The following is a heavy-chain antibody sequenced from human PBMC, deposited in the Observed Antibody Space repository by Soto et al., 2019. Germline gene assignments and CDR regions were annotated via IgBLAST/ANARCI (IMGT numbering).Heavy chain of an antibody. D-gene: IGHD5-18*01. CDR2: IYYSGST. Sequence: PSEPLSLTYTVSGGSVSSGSYYWSWIRQPPGKGLEWIGYIYYSGSTNYNPSLKSRVTISVDTSKNQFSLKLSSVTAADTAAYYCARGVPYSYGYVSWFDPWGQGTLVTVS. CDR1: GGSVSSGSYY. CDR3: ARGVPYSYGYVSWFDP. V-gene: IGHV4-61*01. J-gene: IGHJ5*02.